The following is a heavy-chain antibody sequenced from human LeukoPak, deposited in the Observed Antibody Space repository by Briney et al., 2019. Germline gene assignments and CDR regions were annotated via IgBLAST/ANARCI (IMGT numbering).Heavy chain of an antibody. V-gene: IGHV1-69*13. Sequence: ASVKVSCKASGGTFSSYAISWVRQAPGQGLEWMGGIIPIFGTANYAQKFQGRVMITADESTSTAYMELSSLRSEDTAVYYCAAGPRRGSQTVDVWGQGTTVTVSS. CDR3: AAGPRRGSQTVDV. CDR1: GGTFSSYA. CDR2: IIPIFGTA. D-gene: IGHD1-26*01. J-gene: IGHJ6*02.